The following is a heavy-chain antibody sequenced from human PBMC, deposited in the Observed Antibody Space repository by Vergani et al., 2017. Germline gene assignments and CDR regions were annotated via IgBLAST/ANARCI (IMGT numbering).Heavy chain of an antibody. D-gene: IGHD3-3*01. J-gene: IGHJ6*03. Sequence: EVQLVESGGGLVTPGGSLRLSCAASGFTFSSYSMNWVRQAPGTGLEWVSSISSSSSYIYYADSVKGRFTISRDNAKNSLYLQMNSLRAEDTAVYYCARGGYDFWSGYYPGDYYYYMDVWGKGTTVTVSS. V-gene: IGHV3-21*01. CDR1: GFTFSSYS. CDR3: ARGGYDFWSGYYPGDYYYYMDV. CDR2: ISSSSSYI.